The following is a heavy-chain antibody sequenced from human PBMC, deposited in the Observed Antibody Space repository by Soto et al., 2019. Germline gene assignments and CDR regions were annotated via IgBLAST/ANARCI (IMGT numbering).Heavy chain of an antibody. CDR1: GFTFSSYG. Sequence: QVQLVESGGGVVQPGRSLRLSCAASGFTFSSYGMHWARQAPGKGLEWVAVISYDGSNKYYADSVKGRFTISRDNSKNTLYLQMNSLRAEDTAVYYCAKGDYYDSSEDYYYYGMDVWGQGTTVTVSS. V-gene: IGHV3-30*18. J-gene: IGHJ6*02. CDR2: ISYDGSNK. D-gene: IGHD3-22*01. CDR3: AKGDYYDSSEDYYYYGMDV.